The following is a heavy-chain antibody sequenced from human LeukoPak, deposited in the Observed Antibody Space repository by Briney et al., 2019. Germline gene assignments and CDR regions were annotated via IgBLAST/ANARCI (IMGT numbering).Heavy chain of an antibody. D-gene: IGHD1-26*01. Sequence: GASVKVSCKVSGYTLTELSMHWVRQAPGKGLEWMGSFDSEDAETIYAQKFQGRVTMTEDTSTDTAYMELSSLRSDDTAVYYCATGGSLIVGETGFDYWGQGTLVTVSS. J-gene: IGHJ4*02. CDR2: FDSEDAET. CDR3: ATGGSLIVGETGFDY. V-gene: IGHV1-24*01. CDR1: GYTLTELS.